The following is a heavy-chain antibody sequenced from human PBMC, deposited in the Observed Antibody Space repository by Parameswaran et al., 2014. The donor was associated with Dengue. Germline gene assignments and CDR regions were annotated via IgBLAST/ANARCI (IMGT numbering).Heavy chain of an antibody. D-gene: IGHD6-19*01. CDR2: TYYRSKWYN. CDR3: ARARYSRSSIAVAANGDFDY. Sequence: WIRQSPSRGLEWLGRTYYRSKWYNDYAVSVKSRITINPDTSKNQFSLQLNSVTPEDTAVYYCARARYSRSSIAVAANGDFDYWGQGTLVTVSS. J-gene: IGHJ4*02. V-gene: IGHV6-1*01.